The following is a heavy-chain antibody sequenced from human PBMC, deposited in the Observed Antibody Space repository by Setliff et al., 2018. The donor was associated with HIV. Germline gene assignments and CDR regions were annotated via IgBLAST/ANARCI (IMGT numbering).Heavy chain of an antibody. Sequence: SETLSLTCAVSGYSIRSSYWWGWIRQPPGKGLEWIGYLYNSRGTYYNPSLKSRVTMSVDTSKNQFSLKVRSVTAVDTAVYYCARVRLTMIMMVDYFDQWGQGTLVTVSS. CDR1: GYSIRSSYW. CDR2: LYNSRGT. D-gene: IGHD3-22*01. V-gene: IGHV4-28*03. CDR3: ARVRLTMIMMVDYFDQ. J-gene: IGHJ4*02.